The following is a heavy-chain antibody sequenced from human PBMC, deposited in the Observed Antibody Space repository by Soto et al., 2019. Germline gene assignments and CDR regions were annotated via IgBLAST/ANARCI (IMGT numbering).Heavy chain of an antibody. CDR1: GFTFSSYE. D-gene: IGHD3-22*01. Sequence: GSLRLSCAASGFTFSSYEMNWVRQAPGKGLEWVSYISSSGSTIYYADSVKGRFTISRDNAKNSLYLQMNSLRAEDTAVYYCARSYYDSSGYYVDAFDIWGQGTMATVSS. V-gene: IGHV3-48*03. CDR2: ISSSGSTI. J-gene: IGHJ3*02. CDR3: ARSYYDSSGYYVDAFDI.